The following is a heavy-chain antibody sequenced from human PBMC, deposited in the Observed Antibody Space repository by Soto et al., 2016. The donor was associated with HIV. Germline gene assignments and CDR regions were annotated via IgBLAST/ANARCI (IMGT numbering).Heavy chain of an antibody. V-gene: IGHV3-20*04. CDR3: ARDSRSARYSSPYYYYYYMDV. CDR1: GFTFDDYG. CDR2: INWNGGST. Sequence: EVQLVESGGGVVRPGGSLRLSCAASGFTFDDYGMSWVRQAPGKGLEWVSGINWNGGSTGYADSVKGRFTISRDNAKNSLYLQMNSLRAEDTALYYCARDSRSARYSSPYYYYYYMDVWGKGTTVTVSS. J-gene: IGHJ6*03. D-gene: IGHD6-13*01.